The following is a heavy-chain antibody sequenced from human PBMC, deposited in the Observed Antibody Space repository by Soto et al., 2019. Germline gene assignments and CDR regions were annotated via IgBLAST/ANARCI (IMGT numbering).Heavy chain of an antibody. Sequence: QVQLQESGPGLVKPSETLSLTCTVSGGSISSYYWSWIRQPPGKGLEWIGYIYYSGSTKYNPSLKSRVTISVDTSNHQFSLKLNSLTAADTAVYYCVRDRYSNGWFDYWGQGTLVTVSS. V-gene: IGHV4-59*01. CDR3: VRDRYSNGWFDY. CDR2: IYYSGST. J-gene: IGHJ5*01. D-gene: IGHD6-19*01. CDR1: GGSISSYY.